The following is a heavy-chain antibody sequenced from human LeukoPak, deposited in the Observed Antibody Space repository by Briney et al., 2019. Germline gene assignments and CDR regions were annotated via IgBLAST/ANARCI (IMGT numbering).Heavy chain of an antibody. CDR1: GGTFSSYA. CDR2: IIPIFGTA. V-gene: IGHV1-69*06. Sequence: SVKVSCKASGGTFSSYAISWVRQAPGPGLEWMGGIIPIFGTANYAQKFQGRVTITADKSTSTAYMELSSLRSEDTAVYYCARRAVAYYYYYYMDVWGKGTTVTVSS. J-gene: IGHJ6*03. D-gene: IGHD6-19*01. CDR3: ARRAVAYYYYYYMDV.